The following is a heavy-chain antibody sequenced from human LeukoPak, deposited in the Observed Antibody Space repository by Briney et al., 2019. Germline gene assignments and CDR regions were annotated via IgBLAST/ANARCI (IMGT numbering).Heavy chain of an antibody. CDR3: ARDHESSNPTY. CDR2: IKQDGSDK. Sequence: PGGSLRLSCAASGFPFSSYWMSWVRQAPGKGLEWVANIKQDGSDKYYVDAVKGRFTISRDNAKNSLYLQMNSLRAEDTALYYCARDHESSNPTYWGQGTLVTVSS. V-gene: IGHV3-7*03. CDR1: GFPFSSYW. D-gene: IGHD6-13*01. J-gene: IGHJ4*02.